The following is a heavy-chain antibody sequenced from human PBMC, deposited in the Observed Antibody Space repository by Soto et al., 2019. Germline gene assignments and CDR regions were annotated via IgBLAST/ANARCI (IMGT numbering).Heavy chain of an antibody. J-gene: IGHJ4*02. V-gene: IGHV1-18*01. CDR1: GYTFSSPG. CDR2: ISAYNGNT. CDR3: AGVIGGGDPYYFDY. D-gene: IGHD2-21*01. Sequence: QVQLVQSGAEVKKPGASVKVSCKASGYTFSSPGISWVRQAPGQGLEWMGWISAYNGNTNYAQKLQGRVTMTTDTATSTAYMELRSLRSDDTAVYYCAGVIGGGDPYYFDYWGQGTLVTVSS.